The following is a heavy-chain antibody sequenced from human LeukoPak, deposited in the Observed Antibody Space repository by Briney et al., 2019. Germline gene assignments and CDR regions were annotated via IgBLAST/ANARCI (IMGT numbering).Heavy chain of an antibody. Sequence: SETLSLTCAVYGGSFSGYYWSWIRQPPGTGLEWIGEINHSGSTNHNPSLKSRVTISVDTSKNQFALKLSSVTAADTVVYYCARGRGGSSGWYKLLYYFDYWGQGTLVTVSA. CDR2: INHSGST. CDR1: GGSFSGYY. V-gene: IGHV4-34*01. D-gene: IGHD6-19*01. CDR3: ARGRGGSSGWYKLLYYFDY. J-gene: IGHJ4*02.